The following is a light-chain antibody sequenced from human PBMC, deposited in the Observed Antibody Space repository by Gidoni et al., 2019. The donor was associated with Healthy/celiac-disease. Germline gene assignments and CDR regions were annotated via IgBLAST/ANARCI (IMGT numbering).Light chain of an antibody. J-gene: IGKJ2*01. CDR2: AAS. CDR3: QQSYSTFLYT. Sequence: DIQMTQSPSPLSASVGDRVTITCRASQSISSYLNWYQQKPGKAPKLLIYAASSLQSGVPSRFSGSGSGTDFTLTISSLQPEDFATYYCQQSYSTFLYTFGQGTKLEIK. V-gene: IGKV1-39*01. CDR1: QSISSY.